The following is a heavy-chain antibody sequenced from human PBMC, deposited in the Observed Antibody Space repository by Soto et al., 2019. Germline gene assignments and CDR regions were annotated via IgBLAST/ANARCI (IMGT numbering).Heavy chain of an antibody. CDR3: ARDSPPPVYYDILTGATDAFDL. V-gene: IGHV4-4*02. J-gene: IGHJ3*01. CDR1: GGSISSSNW. D-gene: IGHD3-9*01. CDR2: IYHSGST. Sequence: PSETLSLTCAVFGGSISSSNWWSWVRQPPGKGLEWIGEIYHSGSTNYNPSLKSRVTISVDKSKNQFSLKLSSVTAAETAVYYCARDSPPPVYYDILTGATDAFDLWGQGTMVTVSS.